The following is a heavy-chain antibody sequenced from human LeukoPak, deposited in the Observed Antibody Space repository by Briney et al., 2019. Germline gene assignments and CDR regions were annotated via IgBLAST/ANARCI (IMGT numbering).Heavy chain of an antibody. CDR3: ARDLGPRN. CDR2: INSDGSST. CDR1: GFTFSSSW. D-gene: IGHD7-27*01. J-gene: IGHJ4*02. Sequence: GGSLRLSCAASGFTFSSSWMHWVRQAPGKGLVSVSHINSDGSSTAYADSVKGRFTISRDNAKKTLYLQMNSLSAEDTAVYYCARDLGPRNWGQGTLVTVSS. V-gene: IGHV3-74*01.